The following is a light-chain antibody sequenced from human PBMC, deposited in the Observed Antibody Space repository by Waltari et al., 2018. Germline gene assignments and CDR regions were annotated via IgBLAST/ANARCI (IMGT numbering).Light chain of an antibody. CDR3: ASYTSSSTWV. Sequence: QSVLTQPASVSGSPGQSVTISCTAASRDTGAYTHVTLYQGHVPWYQHHAGQGPKLILFDVSKRPSGVSNRFSGSRSANTASLTISGLQAEDEALYFCASYTSSSTWVFGGGTKVTVL. CDR2: DVS. V-gene: IGLV2-14*03. CDR1: SRDTGAYTH. J-gene: IGLJ3*02.